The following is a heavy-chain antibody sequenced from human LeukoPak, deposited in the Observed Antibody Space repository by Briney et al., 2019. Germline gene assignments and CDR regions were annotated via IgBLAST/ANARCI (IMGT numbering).Heavy chain of an antibody. Sequence: GGSLRLSCAASGFTFSSYGMHWVRQAPGKGLEWVAFIRYDGSNKYYADSVKGRFTISRDNSKNSLYLQMNSLRAEDTALYYCAKDKSIAAAGHRFIDNGYFDLWGRGTLVTVSS. D-gene: IGHD6-13*01. CDR3: AKDKSIAAAGHRFIDNGYFDL. J-gene: IGHJ2*01. CDR1: GFTFSSYG. CDR2: IRYDGSNK. V-gene: IGHV3-30*02.